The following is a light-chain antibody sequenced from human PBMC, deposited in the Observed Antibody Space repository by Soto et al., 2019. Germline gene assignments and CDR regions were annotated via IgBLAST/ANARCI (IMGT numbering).Light chain of an antibody. Sequence: EIVMTQSPATLSVSPGERATLSCRASQSVRSSLAWYQQKPGQAPRLLIYGASTRATGIPARFSGSGSGTEFTLTISSLQSEDFAVYFCQQYNDNWPTFGQGTKVDIK. CDR3: QQYNDNWPT. CDR2: GAS. J-gene: IGKJ1*01. V-gene: IGKV3-15*01. CDR1: QSVRSS.